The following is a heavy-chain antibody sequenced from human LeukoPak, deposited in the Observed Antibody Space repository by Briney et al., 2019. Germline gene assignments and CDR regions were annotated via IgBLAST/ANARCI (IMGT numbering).Heavy chain of an antibody. Sequence: PGGSLRLSCAASGFTVTSNYMSWVRQAPGKGLEWVSVICSGGSAYYADSVKGRFTISRDNSKNTLYLQMNSLRAEDTAVYYCARNDYGSGSYITLFDYWGQGTLVTVSS. V-gene: IGHV3-66*01. D-gene: IGHD3-10*01. CDR2: ICSGGSA. CDR3: ARNDYGSGSYITLFDY. CDR1: GFTVTSNY. J-gene: IGHJ4*02.